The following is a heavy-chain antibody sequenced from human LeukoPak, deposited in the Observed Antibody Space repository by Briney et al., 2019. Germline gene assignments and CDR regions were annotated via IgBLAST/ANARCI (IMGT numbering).Heavy chain of an antibody. J-gene: IGHJ4*02. CDR3: ARGNVVARDYYFDY. CDR1: GFTFRSYS. D-gene: IGHD2-15*01. Sequence: GGSLRLSCAASGFTFRSYSMNWVRQAPGKGLEWGSSMGSSSTDTYYADTVKGRFTISRDNAKNSLYVPMNSLRAEDTAVYYCARGNVVARDYYFDYWGQGTLVTVSS. CDR2: MGSSSTDT. V-gene: IGHV3-21*01.